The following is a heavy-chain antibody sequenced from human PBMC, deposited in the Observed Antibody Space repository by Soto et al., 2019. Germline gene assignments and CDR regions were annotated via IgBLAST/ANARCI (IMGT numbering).Heavy chain of an antibody. CDR1: GGSISSYY. Sequence: QVQLQESGPGLVKPSETLSLACTVSGGSISSYYWSWIRQPPGKGLEWIGYIYYSGSTNYNPSLKSRVTISVDTSKTQFSLKLSSVTAADTAVYYCARGDFFLYYFDYWGQGTLVTVSS. J-gene: IGHJ4*02. CDR3: ARGDFFLYYFDY. CDR2: IYYSGST. D-gene: IGHD3-3*01. V-gene: IGHV4-59*01.